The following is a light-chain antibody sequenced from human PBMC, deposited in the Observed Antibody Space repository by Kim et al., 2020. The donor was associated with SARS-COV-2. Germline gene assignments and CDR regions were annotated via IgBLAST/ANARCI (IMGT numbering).Light chain of an antibody. CDR2: EGS. Sequence: GQSITISCTGTSSDVGSYNLVSWYQQHPGKAPKLMIYEGSKRPSGVSNRFSGSKSGNTASLTISGLQAEDEADYYCCSYAGSSTWVFSGGTKLTVL. V-gene: IGLV2-23*01. J-gene: IGLJ3*02. CDR1: SSDVGSYNL. CDR3: CSYAGSSTWV.